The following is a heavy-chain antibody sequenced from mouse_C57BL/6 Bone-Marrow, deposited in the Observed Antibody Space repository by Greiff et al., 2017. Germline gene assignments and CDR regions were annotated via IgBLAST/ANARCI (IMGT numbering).Heavy chain of an antibody. Sequence: EVKLVESGPELVKPGDSVKISCKASGYSFTGYFMNWVMQSHGKSLEWIGRINPYNGDTFYNQKFKGKATLTVDKSSSTAHMELRSLTSEDSAVYYCERERFITTVVARYFDVWGTGTTVTVSS. J-gene: IGHJ1*03. CDR3: ERERFITTVVARYFDV. CDR1: GYSFTGYF. V-gene: IGHV1-20*01. D-gene: IGHD1-1*01. CDR2: INPYNGDT.